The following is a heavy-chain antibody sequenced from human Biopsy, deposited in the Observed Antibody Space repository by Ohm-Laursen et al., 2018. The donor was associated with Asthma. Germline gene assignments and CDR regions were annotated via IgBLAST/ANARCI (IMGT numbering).Heavy chain of an antibody. CDR1: GDSFNNFA. Sequence: SSVKVSCKASGDSFNNFAISWVRQAPGQGLEWMGGLIPVFGTPDHAQMFEGRVTITADESTSTAYMELSSLNSEDTAVYYCARGYSGTDRIVYYYSGLEVWGQGTTVTVSS. D-gene: IGHD5-12*01. CDR2: LIPVFGTP. J-gene: IGHJ6*02. CDR3: ARGYSGTDRIVYYYSGLEV. V-gene: IGHV1-69*01.